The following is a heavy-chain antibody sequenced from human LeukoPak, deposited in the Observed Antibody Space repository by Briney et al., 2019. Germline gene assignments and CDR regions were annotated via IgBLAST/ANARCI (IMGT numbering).Heavy chain of an antibody. D-gene: IGHD6-13*01. CDR1: GFTFSNAW. CDR3: ARHFKDRGSSWYGVFDY. Sequence: PGGSLRLPCAASGFTFSNAWLRWVRQAPGKGLEWIGSIYHSASTYYNPSLKSRVTISVDTSKNQFSLKLSSVTAADTAVYYCARHFKDRGSSWYGVFDYWGQGTLVTVSS. J-gene: IGHJ4*02. CDR2: IYHSAST. V-gene: IGHV4-38-2*01.